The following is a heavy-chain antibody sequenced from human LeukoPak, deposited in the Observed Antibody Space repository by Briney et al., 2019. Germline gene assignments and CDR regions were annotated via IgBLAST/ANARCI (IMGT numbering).Heavy chain of an antibody. CDR2: INHSGST. V-gene: IGHV4-34*01. Sequence: PSETLSLTCAVYGGSFSGYYWSWIRQPPGKGLEWIGEINHSGSTNYNPSLKSRVTISVDTSKNQFSLKLSSVTAADTAVYYCARGGRGGGDVAFDIWGQGTMVTVSS. CDR3: ARGGRGGGDVAFDI. J-gene: IGHJ3*02. CDR1: GGSFSGYY. D-gene: IGHD2-21*02.